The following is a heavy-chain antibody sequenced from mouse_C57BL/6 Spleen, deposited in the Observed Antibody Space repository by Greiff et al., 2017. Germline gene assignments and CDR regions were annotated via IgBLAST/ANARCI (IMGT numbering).Heavy chain of an antibody. J-gene: IGHJ2*01. CDR3: SHYDYDGYFDY. V-gene: IGHV14-2*01. CDR1: GFNIKDYY. Sequence: EVQLQQSGAELVKPGASVKLSCTASGFNIKDYYMHWVKQRTEQGLEWIGRIDPEDGETKYAPKFQGKAPITADTSSNTAYLQLSSLTAEDTADYCCSHYDYDGYFDYGGQGTTLTVSS. D-gene: IGHD2-4*01. CDR2: IDPEDGET.